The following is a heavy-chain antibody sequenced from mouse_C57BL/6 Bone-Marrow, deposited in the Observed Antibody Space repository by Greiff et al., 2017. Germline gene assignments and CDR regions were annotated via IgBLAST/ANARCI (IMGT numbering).Heavy chain of an antibody. V-gene: IGHV1-42*01. Sequence: VKLQQSGPELVKPGASVKISCKASGYSFTGYYMNWVKQSPEKSLEWIGEINPSTGGTTYNQKFKAKATLTVDKSSSTAYMQLKSLTSEDSAVYYCARSVSSWFAYWGQGTLVTVSA. CDR1: GYSFTGYY. D-gene: IGHD2-5*01. J-gene: IGHJ3*01. CDR3: ARSVSSWFAY. CDR2: INPSTGGT.